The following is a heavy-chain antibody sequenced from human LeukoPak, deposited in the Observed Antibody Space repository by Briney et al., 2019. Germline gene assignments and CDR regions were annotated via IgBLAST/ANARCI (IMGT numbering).Heavy chain of an antibody. Sequence: GGSLRLSCAASGFTFSSYAMSWVRQAPGKGLEWVSLISGDGGSTYYAGSVKGRFTISRDNSKNSLYLQMNSLRTEDTALYYCAKDAAYYYGMDVWGQGTTVTVSS. CDR1: GFTFSSYA. CDR2: ISGDGGST. CDR3: AKDAAYYYGMDV. V-gene: IGHV3-43*02. J-gene: IGHJ6*02.